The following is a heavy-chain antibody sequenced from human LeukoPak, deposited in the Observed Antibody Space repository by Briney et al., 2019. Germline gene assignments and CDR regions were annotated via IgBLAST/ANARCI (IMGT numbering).Heavy chain of an antibody. CDR1: GGSISSGGYS. CDR2: IYHNGRT. Sequence: SETLSLTCAVSGGSISSGGYSWNWIRQQPGKGLEWIGYIYHNGRTYYNPSLKSRLTISMGRSKNQFSLKLSSVTAADTAVYYCARSPDTPNASWGQGTLVTVSS. V-gene: IGHV4-30-2*01. J-gene: IGHJ5*02. CDR3: ARSPDTPNAS. D-gene: IGHD5-18*01.